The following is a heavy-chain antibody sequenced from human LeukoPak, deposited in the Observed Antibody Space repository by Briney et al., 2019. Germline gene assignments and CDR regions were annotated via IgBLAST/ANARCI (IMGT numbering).Heavy chain of an antibody. CDR3: GKEGSGELRGEGLFDI. V-gene: IGHV3-53*04. J-gene: IGHJ3*02. Sequence: GGSLRLSCAASGFTVSSNYMSWVRQAPGKGLEWVSVIYSGGSTYYADSVKGRFTISRHNSKNTLYLQMNSLRAEDTAVYYCGKEGSGELRGEGLFDIWAKGKMVTVSS. D-gene: IGHD1-26*01. CDR2: IYSGGST. CDR1: GFTVSSNY.